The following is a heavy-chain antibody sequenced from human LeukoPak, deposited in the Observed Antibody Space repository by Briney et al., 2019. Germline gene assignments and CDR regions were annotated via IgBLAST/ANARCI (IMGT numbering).Heavy chain of an antibody. D-gene: IGHD1-26*01. CDR2: INPNSGGT. CDR1: GYTFTAYY. CDR3: ARGAIVGATARFFQR. V-gene: IGHV1-2*02. J-gene: IGHJ1*01. Sequence: ASVKVSCKASGYTFTAYYMHWVRQAPGQGPEWMGWINPNSGGTNYAQKFRGRVTMTGDTSINTAYMELSRLRSDDTAVYYCARGAIVGATARFFQRWGQGTPVTVSS.